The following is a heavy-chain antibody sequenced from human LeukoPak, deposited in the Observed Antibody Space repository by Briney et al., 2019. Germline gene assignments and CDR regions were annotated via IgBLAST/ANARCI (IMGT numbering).Heavy chain of an antibody. V-gene: IGHV3-11*06. CDR3: ARDSIAAAGTGTY. CDR1: GFTFSDYY. CDR2: ISTSGSYT. Sequence: GGSLRLSCAASGFTFSDYYMSWIREAPGKGLEWVSYISTSGSYTNYADSVRGRFTISRDNAKNSLYMQMNSLRAEYTAVYYCARDSIAAAGTGTYWGQGTLVTVSS. D-gene: IGHD6-13*01. J-gene: IGHJ4*02.